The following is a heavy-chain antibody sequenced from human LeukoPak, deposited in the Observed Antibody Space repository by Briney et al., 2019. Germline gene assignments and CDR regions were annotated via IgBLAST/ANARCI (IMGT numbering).Heavy chain of an antibody. D-gene: IGHD1-1*01. CDR1: GSTFSSYA. CDR2: ISGSGGST. Sequence: GGSLRLSCAASGSTFSSYAMSWVRQAPGKGLEWVSAISGSGGSTYYADSVKGRSTISRDNSKNTLYLQMNSLRAEDTAVYYCAKLTAYANWKWGQGTLVTVSS. J-gene: IGHJ4*02. V-gene: IGHV3-23*01. CDR3: AKLTAYANWK.